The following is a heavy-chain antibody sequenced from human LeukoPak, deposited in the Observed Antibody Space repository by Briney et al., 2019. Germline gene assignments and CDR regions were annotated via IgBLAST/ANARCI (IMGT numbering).Heavy chain of an antibody. Sequence: ASVKVSCKASGGTFSSYAISWVRQAPGQGLEWMVGIIPIFGTANYAQKFQGRVTITADESTSTAYMELSSLRSEDTAVYYFARKSYYDSSGYYSGWFDPWGQGTLVTVSS. J-gene: IGHJ5*02. CDR2: IIPIFGTA. V-gene: IGHV1-69*13. CDR1: GGTFSSYA. D-gene: IGHD3-22*01. CDR3: ARKSYYDSSGYYSGWFDP.